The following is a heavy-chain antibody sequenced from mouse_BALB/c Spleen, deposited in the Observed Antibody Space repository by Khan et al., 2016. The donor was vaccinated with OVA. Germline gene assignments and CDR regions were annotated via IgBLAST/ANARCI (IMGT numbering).Heavy chain of an antibody. CDR2: IYPGGYFT. D-gene: IGHD3-1*01. V-gene: IGHV1-63*02. Sequence: VQLQESGGEVVRPGTSVKISCKASGYTFTNYWLGWVRQRPGHGLEWIGDIYPGGYFTDYNEQFKGKSTLTVDTSSSTANMQLSRLTSKESAVYFCARWATWYFDVWGAGTTVTVSS. CDR3: ARWATWYFDV. CDR1: GYTFTNYW. J-gene: IGHJ1*01.